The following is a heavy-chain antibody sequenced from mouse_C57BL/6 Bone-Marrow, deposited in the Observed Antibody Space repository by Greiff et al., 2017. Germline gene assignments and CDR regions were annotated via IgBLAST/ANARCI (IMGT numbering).Heavy chain of an antibody. D-gene: IGHD2-12*01. CDR1: GYSITSGYY. CDR3: ARYSFDY. V-gene: IGHV3-6*01. J-gene: IGHJ2*01. Sequence: EVQLVESGPGLVKPSQSLSFSCSVTGYSITSGYYWDWIRQSPENKLEWMGYISYDGSNNYNPSLKNRISITRDTSKNQFFLKLNSVTTEDTATYYCARYSFDYWGQGTTLTVTS. CDR2: ISYDGSN.